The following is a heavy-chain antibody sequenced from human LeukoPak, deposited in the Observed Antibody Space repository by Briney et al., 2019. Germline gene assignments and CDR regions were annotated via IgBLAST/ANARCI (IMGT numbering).Heavy chain of an antibody. V-gene: IGHV1-8*01. CDR2: MNPISGDT. CDR3: ARDLYLRVDSGSYSY. CDR1: GYTFTSYD. Sequence: ASVKVSCKASGYTFTSYDVNWVRQATGQGLEWMGWMNPISGDTGYALKFQGRVTMSRNTSISTAYMELGSLRSDDTAVYYCARDLYLRVDSGSYSYWGQGTLVTVSS. J-gene: IGHJ4*02. D-gene: IGHD1-26*01.